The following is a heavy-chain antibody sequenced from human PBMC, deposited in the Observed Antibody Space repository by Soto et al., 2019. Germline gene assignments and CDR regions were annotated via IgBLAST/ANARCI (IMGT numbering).Heavy chain of an antibody. CDR1: GFTFSSYG. Sequence: GGSLRLSCAASGFTFSSYGMHWVRQAPGKGLEWVAVISYDGSNKYYADSVKGRFTISRDNSKNTLYLQMNSLRAEDTAVYYCARDYNYDFWSGPGYWGQGTLVTVSS. CDR3: ARDYNYDFWSGPGY. J-gene: IGHJ4*02. V-gene: IGHV3-30*03. D-gene: IGHD3-3*01. CDR2: ISYDGSNK.